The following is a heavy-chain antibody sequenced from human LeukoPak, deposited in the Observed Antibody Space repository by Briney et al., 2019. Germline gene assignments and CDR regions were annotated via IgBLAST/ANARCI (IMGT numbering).Heavy chain of an antibody. J-gene: IGHJ4*02. D-gene: IGHD1-26*01. V-gene: IGHV1-69*15. Sequence: SVKVSCKASGGTFSSYAISWVRQAPGQGLEWMGRIFPMLATANYAQKFQGRVTITADESTSTAYMELSSLRSEDTAVYYCARESGSYEAYFDYWGQGTLVTVST. CDR1: GGTFSSYA. CDR2: IFPMLATA. CDR3: ARESGSYEAYFDY.